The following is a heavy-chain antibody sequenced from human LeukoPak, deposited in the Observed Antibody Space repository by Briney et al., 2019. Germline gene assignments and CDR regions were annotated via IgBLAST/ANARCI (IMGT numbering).Heavy chain of an antibody. J-gene: IGHJ4*02. CDR1: GFTFSGSA. Sequence: PGGSLTLSCAASGFTFSGSAMHWVRQASGKGLEWVGRIRSKANSYATAYAASVRGRFTISRDDSKNTAYLEMNSLKTEDTAVYLCARLDEVAKKFDYWGQGALVTVSS. D-gene: IGHD2-15*01. V-gene: IGHV3-73*01. CDR2: IRSKANSYAT. CDR3: ARLDEVAKKFDY.